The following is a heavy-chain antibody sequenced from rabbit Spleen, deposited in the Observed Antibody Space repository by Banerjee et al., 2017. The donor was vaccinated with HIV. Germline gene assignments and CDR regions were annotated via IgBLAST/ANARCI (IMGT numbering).Heavy chain of an antibody. V-gene: IGHV1S45*01. CDR2: TYVGSSGNT. Sequence: QEQLEESGGGLVKPGASLTLTCTASGFSFSTNYYMCWVRQAPGKGLEWIGCTYVGSSGNTYYASWAKGRFTISKTSSTTVTLQMTSLTAADTATYFCGRTDAGYGGVGYGYGMDLWGPGTLVTVS. J-gene: IGHJ6*01. D-gene: IGHD4-2*01. CDR1: GFSFSTNYY. CDR3: GRTDAGYGGVGYGYGMDL.